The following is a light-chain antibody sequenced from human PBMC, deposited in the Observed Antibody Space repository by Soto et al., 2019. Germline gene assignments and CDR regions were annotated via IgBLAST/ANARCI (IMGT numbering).Light chain of an antibody. CDR3: QQYGSSGT. CDR2: DAS. J-gene: IGKJ1*01. CDR1: QSVSSSY. V-gene: IGKV3-20*01. Sequence: EIVLTQSRGTLSLSPGERATLSCRASQSVSSSYLTWYHQRPGQAPRLLIYDASRRATGIPDRFSGRGSGTDFTLTISRLEPEDFAVYYCQQYGSSGTFGQGTKVDI.